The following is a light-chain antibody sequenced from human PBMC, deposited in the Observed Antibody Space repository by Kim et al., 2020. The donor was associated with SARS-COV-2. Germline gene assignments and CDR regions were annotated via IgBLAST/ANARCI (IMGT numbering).Light chain of an antibody. CDR1: SSDVGVYDY. V-gene: IGLV2-11*01. CDR3: CSFAGSSTLGV. Sequence: QSVTISCTGNSSDVGVYDYVSWYQQHPGKAPKLMIYDVVKRPSGVPDRFSGSKSGNTAYLTISGLQADDEADYYCCSFAGSSTLGVFGTGTKVTVL. CDR2: DVV. J-gene: IGLJ1*01.